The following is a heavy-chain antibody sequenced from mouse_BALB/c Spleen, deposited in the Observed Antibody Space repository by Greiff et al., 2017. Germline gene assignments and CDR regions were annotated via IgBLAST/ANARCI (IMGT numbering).Heavy chain of an antibody. CDR3: ARSTARRGGPWFAY. CDR1: GFNIKDYY. D-gene: IGHD3-2*01. V-gene: IGHV14-1*02. CDR2: IDPENGNT. Sequence: EVQLQQPGAELVRPGALVKLSCKASGFNIKDYYMHWVKQRPEQGLEWIGWIDPENGNTIYDPKFQGKASITADTSSNTAYLQLSSLTSEDTAVYYCARSTARRGGPWFAYWGHGTLVTVSA. J-gene: IGHJ3*01.